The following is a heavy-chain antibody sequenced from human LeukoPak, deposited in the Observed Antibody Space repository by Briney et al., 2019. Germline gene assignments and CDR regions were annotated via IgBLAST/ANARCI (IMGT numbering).Heavy chain of an antibody. Sequence: AASVKVSCKASGYTFVRYGVSWVRQAPGQGPEWMGWISAYNGNTNYAQKFQGRVTMTTDTSTSTAYMDLRSLRSDDTAVYYCAKDEYSFGYCYYGMDVWGQGTTVTVSS. V-gene: IGHV1-18*01. CDR1: GYTFVRYG. J-gene: IGHJ6*02. CDR2: ISAYNGNT. CDR3: AKDEYSFGYCYYGMDV. D-gene: IGHD5-18*01.